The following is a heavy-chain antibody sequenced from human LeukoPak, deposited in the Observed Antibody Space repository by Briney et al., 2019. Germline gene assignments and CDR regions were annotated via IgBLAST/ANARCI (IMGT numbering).Heavy chain of an antibody. V-gene: IGHV4-39*07. CDR3: ARATGSGSLFFVYYYYMDV. CDR2: IYYSGNT. J-gene: IGHJ6*03. CDR1: GVSISSSNSY. D-gene: IGHD3-10*01. Sequence: PSETLSLTCTVSGVSISSSNSYWGWIRQPPGKGPEWIGSIYYSGNTYYNASLKSRVAISVDKSKNQFSLKLSSVTAADTAVYYCARATGSGSLFFVYYYYMDVWGKGTTVTVSS.